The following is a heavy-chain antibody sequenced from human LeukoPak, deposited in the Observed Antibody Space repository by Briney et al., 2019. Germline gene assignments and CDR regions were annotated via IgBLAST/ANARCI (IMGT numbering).Heavy chain of an antibody. CDR1: GYTFTSYY. V-gene: IGHV1-46*01. Sequence: ASVKVSCKASGYTFTSYYMHWVRQAPGQGLEWMGIINPSGGSTSYAQKFQGRVTMTRDTSTSTVYIELSSLRSEDTAVYYCARDQYSSSWTNWFDPWGQGTLVTVSS. CDR2: INPSGGST. CDR3: ARDQYSSSWTNWFDP. D-gene: IGHD6-13*01. J-gene: IGHJ5*02.